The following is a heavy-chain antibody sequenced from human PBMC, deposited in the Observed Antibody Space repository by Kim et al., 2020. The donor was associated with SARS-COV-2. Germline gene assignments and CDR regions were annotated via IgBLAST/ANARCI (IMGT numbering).Heavy chain of an antibody. CDR3: ARSGESFLWFGELPLYYYGMDV. CDR2: IDPSDSYT. CDR1: GYSFTSYW. V-gene: IGHV5-10-1*01. Sequence: GESLKISCKGSGYSFTSYWISWVRQMPGKGLEWMGRIDPSDSYTNYSPSFQGHVTISADKSISTAYLQWSSLKASDTAMYYCARSGESFLWFGELPLYYYGMDVWGQGTTVTVSS. J-gene: IGHJ6*02. D-gene: IGHD3-10*01.